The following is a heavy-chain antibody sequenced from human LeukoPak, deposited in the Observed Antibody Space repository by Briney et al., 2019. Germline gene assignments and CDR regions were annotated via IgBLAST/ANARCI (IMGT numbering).Heavy chain of an antibody. CDR1: GYAFTGYY. J-gene: IGHJ4*02. CDR2: INPNSGDT. D-gene: IGHD2-21*02. Sequence: ASVKVSCKTSGYAFTGYYVHWVRQAPGQGLEWMGRINPNSGDTNYAQKFQGRVTMTRDTTISTAYMELSRLRSDDTAVYYCARDYCGGDCFPDYWGQGTLVTVSS. CDR3: ARDYCGGDCFPDY. V-gene: IGHV1-2*06.